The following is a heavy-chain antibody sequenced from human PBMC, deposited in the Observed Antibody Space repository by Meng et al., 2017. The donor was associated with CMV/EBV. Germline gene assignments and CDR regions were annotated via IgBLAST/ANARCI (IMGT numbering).Heavy chain of an antibody. CDR2: IIPILGIA. CDR3: ATGYSPEWYYYGMDV. D-gene: IGHD5-18*01. CDR1: GYTFTSYG. J-gene: IGHJ6*02. V-gene: IGHV1-69*10. Sequence: SVKVSCKASGYTFTSYGISWVRQAPGQGLEWMGGIIPILGIANYAQKFQGRVTITADKSTSTAYMELSSLRSEDQAVYYCATGYSPEWYYYGMDVWGQGTTVTVSS.